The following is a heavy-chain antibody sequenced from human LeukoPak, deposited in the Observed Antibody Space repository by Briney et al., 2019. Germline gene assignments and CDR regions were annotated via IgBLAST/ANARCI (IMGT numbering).Heavy chain of an antibody. Sequence: PSETLSLTCAASGYSISSGYYWGWIRQPPGKGLEWIGSVYRSGTTYYNPSLKSRVTISMDTSTNQFSLKLSSVTAADTAVYYCARMSGNAFDIWGQGTMVTVSS. J-gene: IGHJ3*02. CDR1: GYSISSGYY. CDR2: VYRSGTT. CDR3: ARMSGNAFDI. D-gene: IGHD6-25*01. V-gene: IGHV4-38-2*01.